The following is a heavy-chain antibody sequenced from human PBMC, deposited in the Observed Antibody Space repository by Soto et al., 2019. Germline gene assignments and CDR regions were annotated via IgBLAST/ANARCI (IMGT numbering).Heavy chain of an antibody. CDR2: ISSSGSTI. D-gene: IGHD4-17*01. J-gene: IGHJ4*02. CDR1: GFTFSDYY. Sequence: PGGSLRLSCAASGFTFSDYYMSWIRQAPGKGLEWVSYISSSGSTIYYADSVKGRFTISRDNAKNSLYLQMNSLRAEDTAVYYCARDWAPQGTTVTLDYWGQGTLVTVSS. CDR3: ARDWAPQGTTVTLDY. V-gene: IGHV3-11*01.